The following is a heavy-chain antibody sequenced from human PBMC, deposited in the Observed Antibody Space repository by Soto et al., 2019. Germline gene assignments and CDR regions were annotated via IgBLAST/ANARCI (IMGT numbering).Heavy chain of an antibody. CDR1: VGSINTGGYY. J-gene: IGHJ5*02. D-gene: IGHD3-9*01. Sequence: QVQLQESGPRLVKPSQTLSLTCTVSVGSINTGGYYWGWIGQLPGEGLEWIGHVFYTGTAFYNPCLKSRSAISIDTSANQFFLQMSSVTAADTAIYYCARRFDDTVDTFFNGFDPWGQGILVTVSS. V-gene: IGHV4-31*03. CDR2: VFYTGTA. CDR3: ARRFDDTVDTFFNGFDP.